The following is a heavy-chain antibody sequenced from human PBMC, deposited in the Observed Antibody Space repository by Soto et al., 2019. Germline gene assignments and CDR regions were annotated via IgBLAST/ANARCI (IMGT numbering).Heavy chain of an antibody. D-gene: IGHD4-17*01. Sequence: QVPLVQSGAEVKKPGASVKVSCKASGYTFTSYGISWVRQAPGQGLEWMGWISAYNGNTNYAQKLQGRVTMTTDTATSTAYMELRSLRSDDTAVYYCARDLGETVTRWGHWYFDLWGRGTLVTVSS. CDR3: ARDLGETVTRWGHWYFDL. CDR1: GYTFTSYG. J-gene: IGHJ2*01. CDR2: ISAYNGNT. V-gene: IGHV1-18*01.